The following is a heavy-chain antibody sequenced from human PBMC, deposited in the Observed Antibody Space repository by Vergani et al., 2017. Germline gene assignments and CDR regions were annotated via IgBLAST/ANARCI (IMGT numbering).Heavy chain of an antibody. CDR2: ISSSSSYI. CDR3: AKARDPNCKGGNCYSYYYGLDL. CDR1: GFTFSSYS. J-gene: IGHJ6*02. Sequence: DVHLAESGGGFFQPGGSLRLSCSASGFTFSSYSMNWVRQAPGKGLEWVSSISSSSSYIYYADSVKGRFTISRDNAKNSLYLQMNSLRVEDTAIYYCAKARDPNCKGGNCYSYYYGLDLWGQGTTVTVSS. V-gene: IGHV3-21*04. D-gene: IGHD2-21*01.